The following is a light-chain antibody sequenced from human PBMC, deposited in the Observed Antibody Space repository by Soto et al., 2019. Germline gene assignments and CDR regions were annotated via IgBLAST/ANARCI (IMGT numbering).Light chain of an antibody. CDR1: SSDVGSYNY. J-gene: IGLJ3*02. CDR3: CSYAGSSTWV. Sequence: QSALTQPPSASGSPGQSVTISCTGTSSDVGSYNYVSWYQQNPGKAPKLIIYEGSKRPSGVSNRFSGSKSGNTASLTISGLQAEDEADYYCCSYAGSSTWVFGGGTKLTVL. V-gene: IGLV2-23*01. CDR2: EGS.